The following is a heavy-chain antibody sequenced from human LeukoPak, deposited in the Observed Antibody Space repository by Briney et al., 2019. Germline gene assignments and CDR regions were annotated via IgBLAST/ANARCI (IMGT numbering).Heavy chain of an antibody. V-gene: IGHV3-48*01. CDR3: ARGVPKTSYYYYYMDV. CDR2: ISGSGFTI. Sequence: GGSLRLSCESSGFTLSNYSMNWVHQAPGKGLEWISYISGSGFTIHYADSVKGRFTISRDNAKNSLYLQMNSLRAEDTAVYYCARGVPKTSYYYYYMDVWGKGTTVTVSS. CDR1: GFTLSNYS. J-gene: IGHJ6*03. D-gene: IGHD4-11*01.